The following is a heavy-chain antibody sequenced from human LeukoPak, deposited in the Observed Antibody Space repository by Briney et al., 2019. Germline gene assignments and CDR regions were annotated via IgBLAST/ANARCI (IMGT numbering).Heavy chain of an antibody. CDR1: GYTFTSYA. CDR3: ARSRVPAGKYCSGGSCYGGFDY. D-gene: IGHD2-15*01. V-gene: IGHV1-3*01. CDR2: INAGNGNT. J-gene: IGHJ4*02. Sequence: GASVKVSCKASGYTFTSYAMHWVRQAPGQRLEWMGWINAGNGNTKYSQKFQGRVTITRDTSASTAYMELSSLRSEDTAAYYCARSRVPAGKYCSGGSCYGGFDYWGQGTLVTVSS.